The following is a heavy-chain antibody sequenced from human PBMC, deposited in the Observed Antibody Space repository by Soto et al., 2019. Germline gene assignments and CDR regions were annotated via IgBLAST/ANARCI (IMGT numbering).Heavy chain of an antibody. CDR2: FDYSANT. J-gene: IGHJ2*01. CDR3: ATVRSGAWYFDL. V-gene: IGHV4-39*01. Sequence: QLQLQESGPGLVKPSETLSLTCYVSGGSISNSRYYWGWIRQPPGKGLEWIGTFDYSANTYPNPALKSRVTLAVDTPKNQFSLNLTSVTAADTAVYYCATVRSGAWYFDLWGRGTLVTVSS. D-gene: IGHD2-15*01. CDR1: GGSISNSRYY.